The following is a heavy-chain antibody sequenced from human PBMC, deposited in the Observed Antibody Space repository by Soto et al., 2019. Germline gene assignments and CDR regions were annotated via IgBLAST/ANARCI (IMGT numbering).Heavy chain of an antibody. CDR2: IDPSDSYT. CDR1: GYSFTIYW. D-gene: IGHD3-10*01. J-gene: IGHJ6*02. Sequence: VELLKISCKGSGYSFTIYWISGVRQMPGKGLEWMGRIDPSDSYTNYSPSFQGHVTISADKSISTAYLQWSSLKASDTAMYYWARYHGSGSYDPNWYYYYGMDVWGQGTTVTVSS. V-gene: IGHV5-10-1*01. CDR3: ARYHGSGSYDPNWYYYYGMDV.